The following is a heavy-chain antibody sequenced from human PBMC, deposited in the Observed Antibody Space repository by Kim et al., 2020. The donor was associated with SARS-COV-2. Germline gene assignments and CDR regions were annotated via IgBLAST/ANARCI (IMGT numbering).Heavy chain of an antibody. D-gene: IGHD6-13*01. CDR1: GFTFSSYA. CDR2: ISGGGSST. V-gene: IGHV3-23*01. J-gene: IGHJ3*02. Sequence: GGSLRLSCAASGFTFSSYAMSWVRQAPGKGLEWVSAISGGGSSTYYADSVKGRFTISRDNSKNTLYLQMNSLRAEDTAVYYCAKARGSRWLNAFDIWGQGTMVTVSS. CDR3: AKARGSRWLNAFDI.